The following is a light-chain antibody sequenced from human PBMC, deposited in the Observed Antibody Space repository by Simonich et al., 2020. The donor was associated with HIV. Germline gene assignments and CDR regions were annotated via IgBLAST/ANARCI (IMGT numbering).Light chain of an antibody. CDR1: QSVLYSSNNKNY. Sequence: DIVMTQFPDSLAVSLGERATINCKSSQSVLYSSNNKNYLAWYQQKPGHPPNLLIYWASTRESGVPDRFSASGSGTDFTLTISSLQAEDVAIYYCKQYYSTPPTFGQGTKVEIK. V-gene: IGKV4-1*01. CDR2: WAS. CDR3: KQYYSTPPT. J-gene: IGKJ1*01.